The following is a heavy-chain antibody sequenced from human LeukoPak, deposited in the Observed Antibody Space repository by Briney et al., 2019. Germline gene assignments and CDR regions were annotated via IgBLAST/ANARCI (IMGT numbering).Heavy chain of an antibody. CDR3: TRESGAFSPFGF. CDR2: VYYSGAT. CDR1: GGSINNYY. V-gene: IGHV4-59*12. Sequence: PSETLSLTCTVSGGSINNYYWSWIRQPPGKGLEWIGYVYYSGATNYNPSLESRVSMSIDKSKNHLSLEVTSVTAADTAIYYCTRESGAFSPFGFWGQGTLLTVSS. D-gene: IGHD1-26*01. J-gene: IGHJ4*02.